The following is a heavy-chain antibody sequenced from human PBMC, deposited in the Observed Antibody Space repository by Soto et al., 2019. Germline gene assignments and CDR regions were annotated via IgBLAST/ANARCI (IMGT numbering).Heavy chain of an antibody. J-gene: IGHJ4*02. D-gene: IGHD2-2*01. CDR3: ARDRHPYSTKYYFDY. CDR2: ISGSGAYT. CDR1: RFTFITYA. V-gene: IGHV3-23*01. Sequence: PGGSLRLSCASSRFTFITYAMNWVRQPPGKGLEWVSSISGSGAYTYYADSVQGWFTISRDNSKNTLNLQMNSLRAEDTAVYYCARDRHPYSTKYYFDYWGQGTLVTVSS.